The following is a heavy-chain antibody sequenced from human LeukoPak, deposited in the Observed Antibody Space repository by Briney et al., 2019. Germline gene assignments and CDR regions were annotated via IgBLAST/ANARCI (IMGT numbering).Heavy chain of an antibody. J-gene: IGHJ4*02. CDR1: GFTFCSYA. CDR3: AREVVAVLPDASTNDY. Sequence: GKSLRLSCAASGFTFCSYAMHWVRQAPGKGLEWVALITYDGSDKYYADTVEGRFTISRDNSKSTVHLQMNSLRTEDTAVYFCAREVVAVLPDASTNDYWGQGALVFVSS. V-gene: IGHV3-30*04. D-gene: IGHD2-8*01. CDR2: ITYDGSDK.